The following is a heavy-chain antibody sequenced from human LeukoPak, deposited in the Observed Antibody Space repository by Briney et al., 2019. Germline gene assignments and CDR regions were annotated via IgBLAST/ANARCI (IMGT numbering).Heavy chain of an antibody. CDR2: IHFSGST. CDR1: DASISGYY. D-gene: IGHD1-26*01. J-gene: IGHJ4*02. CDR3: ARDLGGIYFDY. Sequence: SETLSLTCTVSDASISGYYWSWIRQPPGKGLEWIGSIHFSGSTNYNPSLRSRVTISVDTSKNQLSLKLSSVAAADTAVYYCARDLGGIYFDYWGQGTLVTVSS. V-gene: IGHV4-59*01.